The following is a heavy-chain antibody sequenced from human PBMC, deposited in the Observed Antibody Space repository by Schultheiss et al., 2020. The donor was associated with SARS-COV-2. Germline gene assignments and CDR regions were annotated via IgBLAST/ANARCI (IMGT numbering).Heavy chain of an antibody. CDR2: IYHSGST. CDR1: GGSISSYY. D-gene: IGHD2-15*01. CDR3: ASLGYCSGGSCFGDWYFDL. J-gene: IGHJ2*01. V-gene: IGHV4-59*08. Sequence: SQTLSLTCTVSGGSISSYYWSWIRQPPGKGLEWIGSIYHSGSTYYNPSLKSRVTISVDTSKNQFSLKLSSVTAADTAVYYCASLGYCSGGSCFGDWYFDLWGRGTLVTVSS.